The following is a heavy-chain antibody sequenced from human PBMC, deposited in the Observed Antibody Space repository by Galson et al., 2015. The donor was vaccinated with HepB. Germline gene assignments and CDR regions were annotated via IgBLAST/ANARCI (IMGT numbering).Heavy chain of an antibody. V-gene: IGHV3-30*18. Sequence: SLRLSCAASGFTFSSYGMHWVRQAPGKGLEWVAVISYDGSNKYYADSVKGRFTISRDNSKNTLYLQMNSLRAEDTAVYYCAKDGEYCGGDCFPGFDPWGQGTLVTVSS. CDR1: GFTFSSYG. D-gene: IGHD2-21*02. J-gene: IGHJ5*02. CDR2: ISYDGSNK. CDR3: AKDGEYCGGDCFPGFDP.